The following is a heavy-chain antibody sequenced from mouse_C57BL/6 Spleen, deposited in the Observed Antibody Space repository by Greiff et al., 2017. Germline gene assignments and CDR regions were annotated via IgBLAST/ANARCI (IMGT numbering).Heavy chain of an antibody. V-gene: IGHV1-69*01. CDR1: GYTFTSYW. Sequence: VQLQQPGAELVMPGASVKLSCKASGYTFTSYWMHWVKQRPGQGLEWIGEIAPSDSYTNYNQKFKGKSTLTVDKSSSTAYMQLSSLTSEDSAVYYCARFHGSSQGYAMDYWGQGTSVTVSS. D-gene: IGHD1-1*01. CDR3: ARFHGSSQGYAMDY. CDR2: IAPSDSYT. J-gene: IGHJ4*01.